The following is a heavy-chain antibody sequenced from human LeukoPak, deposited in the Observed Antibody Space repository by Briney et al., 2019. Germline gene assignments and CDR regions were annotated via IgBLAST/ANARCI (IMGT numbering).Heavy chain of an antibody. CDR3: ARGYLELNY. CDR2: ISSSSSTI. Sequence: GGSLRLSCVASGFTFTSYWMHWVRQAPGKGLEWVSYISSSSSTIYYADSVKGRFTISRDNAKNSLYLQMNSLRAEDTAVYYCARGYLELNYWGQGTLVTVSS. V-gene: IGHV3-48*01. D-gene: IGHD1-7*01. J-gene: IGHJ4*02. CDR1: GFTFTSYW.